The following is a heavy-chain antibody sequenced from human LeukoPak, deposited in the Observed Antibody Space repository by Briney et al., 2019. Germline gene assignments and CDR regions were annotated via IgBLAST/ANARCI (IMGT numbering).Heavy chain of an antibody. CDR2: ISAYNGNT. CDR1: GYTFTSYG. V-gene: IGHV1-18*01. CDR3: ARDDNSGYYSGP. J-gene: IGHJ5*02. D-gene: IGHD3-22*01. Sequence: ASVKVSCKASGYTFTSYGISWVRQAPGQGLEWMGWISAYNGNTDYAQKFQGRVTMTRDTSITTAYMELSRLRSDDTAVYYCARDDNSGYYSGPWGQGTLVTVSS.